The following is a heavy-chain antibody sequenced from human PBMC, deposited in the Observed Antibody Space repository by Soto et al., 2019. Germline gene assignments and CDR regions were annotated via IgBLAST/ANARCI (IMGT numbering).Heavy chain of an antibody. J-gene: IGHJ3*01. CDR2: ISYDGSNK. CDR3: ARDIQLLGNDAFDL. Sequence: GGSLRLSCAASGFTFSSYAMHWVRQAPGKGLEWVAVISYDGSNKYYADSVKGRFTISRDNSKNTLYLQMNSLRAEDTAVYYCARDIQLLGNDAFDLWGQGTMVTVSS. D-gene: IGHD5-18*01. CDR1: GFTFSSYA. V-gene: IGHV3-30-3*01.